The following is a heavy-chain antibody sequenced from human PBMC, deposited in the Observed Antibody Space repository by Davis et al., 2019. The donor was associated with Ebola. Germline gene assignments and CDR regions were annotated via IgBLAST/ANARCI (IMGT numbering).Heavy chain of an antibody. CDR1: GFTFSSYS. D-gene: IGHD2-15*01. V-gene: IGHV3-21*01. CDR2: ISSSSSYI. J-gene: IGHJ4*02. CDR3: ARDRYCSGGSCYLDY. Sequence: GGSLRLSCAASGFTFSSYSMNWVRQAPGKGLEWVSSISSSSSYIYYADSVKGRFTISRDNAKNSLYLQMNSLRAEDTAVYYCARDRYCSGGSCYLDYWGQGTLVTVSS.